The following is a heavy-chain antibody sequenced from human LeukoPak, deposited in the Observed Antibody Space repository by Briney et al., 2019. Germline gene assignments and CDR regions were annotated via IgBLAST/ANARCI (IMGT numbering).Heavy chain of an antibody. D-gene: IGHD2-8*02. Sequence: GASVKVSCKASGYTFTSYGISWMRQAPGQGLEWMGWINPDSGGKHYAPKLQGRVTMTRDTSISTAYMELTRLRSDDTAVYYCARQLGHCTGGNCPTWWFFDLWGRGTLVTVSS. V-gene: IGHV1-2*02. J-gene: IGHJ2*01. CDR2: INPDSGGK. CDR1: GYTFTSYG. CDR3: ARQLGHCTGGNCPTWWFFDL.